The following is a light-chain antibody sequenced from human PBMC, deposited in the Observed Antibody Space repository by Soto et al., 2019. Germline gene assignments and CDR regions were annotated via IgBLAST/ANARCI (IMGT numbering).Light chain of an antibody. J-gene: IGKJ1*01. V-gene: IGKV1-39*01. CDR2: AAS. CDR1: QGISTY. CDR3: QQSYITTWT. Sequence: DIQMTQSPSSLSASVEDRVSIACGASQGISTYLNCYQQKPGKAPKLLIYAASSLQSGVPSRFSGSGSETDFTLTISSLQPEDVATYSCQQSYITTWTFGQRTKV.